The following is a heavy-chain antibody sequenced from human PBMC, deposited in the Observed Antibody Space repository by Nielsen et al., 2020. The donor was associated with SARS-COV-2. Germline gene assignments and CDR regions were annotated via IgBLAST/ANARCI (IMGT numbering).Heavy chain of an antibody. CDR3: TRGGDAGSSDY. D-gene: IGHD1-26*01. J-gene: IGHJ4*02. V-gene: IGHV3-74*01. Sequence: GESLKISCAASGFTFKNYWMYWVRQVPGKGLVWVSRIKQDERSTSYADSVKGRFTISRGNAKSTVDLQMNSLRTEDTAIYYCTRGGDAGSSDYWGQGILVTVSS. CDR2: IKQDERST. CDR1: GFTFKNYW.